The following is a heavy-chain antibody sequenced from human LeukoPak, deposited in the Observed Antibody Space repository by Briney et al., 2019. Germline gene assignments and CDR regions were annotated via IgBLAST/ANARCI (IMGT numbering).Heavy chain of an antibody. CDR2: IRSKGYGGTI. CDR3: RREAYSSGWTVDY. Sequence: PGRSLRLSCTTSGFTFGGSAMTWVRQGPGKGLEWVGFIRSKGYGGTIEYAASVKGRFIISRDDSKSIAYLQMNSLRTEDTAVYYCRREAYSSGWTVDYWGQGTLVTVSS. J-gene: IGHJ4*02. D-gene: IGHD6-19*01. V-gene: IGHV3-49*04. CDR1: GFTFGGSA.